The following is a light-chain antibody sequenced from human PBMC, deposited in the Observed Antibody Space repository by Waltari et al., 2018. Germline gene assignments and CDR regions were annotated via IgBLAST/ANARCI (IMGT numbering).Light chain of an antibody. Sequence: DIKMTQSPSSLSASVGEKVNITCGASQDISNHLSWFQQKPGKAPKLLIYDVSKLETGVASRFSGGGSRADFTLIINDVQPEDVATYYCQQYDSLTLLTFGQGTRLE. J-gene: IGKJ5*01. CDR1: QDISNH. CDR2: DVS. V-gene: IGKV1-33*01. CDR3: QQYDSLTLLT.